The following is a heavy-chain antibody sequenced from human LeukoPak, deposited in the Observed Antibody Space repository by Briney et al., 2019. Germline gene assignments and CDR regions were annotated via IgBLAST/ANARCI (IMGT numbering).Heavy chain of an antibody. V-gene: IGHV1-24*01. D-gene: IGHD3-10*01. Sequence: GASVKVSCKVSGYTLTELSMHWVRQAPGKGLEWMGGFDPEDGETIYAQKFQGRVTMTEDTSTDTAYMELSSLRSEGTAVYYCATHLWFGDAFDIWGQGTMVTVSS. CDR3: ATHLWFGDAFDI. J-gene: IGHJ3*02. CDR1: GYTLTELS. CDR2: FDPEDGET.